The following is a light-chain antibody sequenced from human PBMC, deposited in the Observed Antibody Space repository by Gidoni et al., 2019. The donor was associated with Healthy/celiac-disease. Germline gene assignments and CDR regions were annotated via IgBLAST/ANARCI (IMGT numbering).Light chain of an antibody. CDR1: KLGDRC. CDR3: QAWDSSSHYV. Sequence: SYELTQPPSVSVSPGQTASITCSGDKLGDRCAFWYQRKPGQSAVLVIYQDSKRPSGIPERFSGSNSGNTATLTIRGTQAMDEADYYCQAWDSSSHYVFGTGTKVTVL. V-gene: IGLV3-1*01. J-gene: IGLJ1*01. CDR2: QDS.